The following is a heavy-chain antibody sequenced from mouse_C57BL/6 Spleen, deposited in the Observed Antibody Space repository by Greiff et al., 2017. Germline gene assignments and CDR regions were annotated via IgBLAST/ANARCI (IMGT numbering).Heavy chain of an antibody. CDR1: GYAFSSSW. Sequence: VQLVESGPELVKPGASVKISCKASGYAFSSSWMNWVKQRPGKGLEWIGRIYPGDGDTNYNGKFKGKATLTADKSSSTAYMQLSSLTSEDSAVYFCARAGKAFDYWGQGTTLTVSS. D-gene: IGHD4-1*01. V-gene: IGHV1-82*01. CDR2: IYPGDGDT. J-gene: IGHJ2*01. CDR3: ARAGKAFDY.